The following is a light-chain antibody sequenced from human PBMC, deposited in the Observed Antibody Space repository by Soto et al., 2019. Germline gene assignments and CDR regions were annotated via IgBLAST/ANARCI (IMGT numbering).Light chain of an antibody. CDR1: SSDVGSYNL. CDR2: EGS. CDR3: CSYAGSNTWV. V-gene: IGLV2-23*01. J-gene: IGLJ3*02. Sequence: QSALTQPASVSGSPGQSITISCTGTSSDVGSYNLVSWYQQHPGKAPKLMIYEGSKRPSGVSNRFSGSKSGNTASLTISGLQAEDDADYYCCSYAGSNTWVFGGGTKLTVL.